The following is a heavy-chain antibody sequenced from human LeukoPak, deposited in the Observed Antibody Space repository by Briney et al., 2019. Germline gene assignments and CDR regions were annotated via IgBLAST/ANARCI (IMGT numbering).Heavy chain of an antibody. Sequence: SQTLSLTCTVSGGSISSGDYYWSWTRQPPGKGLEWIGYIYYSGSTYYNPSLKSRVTISVDTSKNQFSLKLSSVTAADTAVYYRARVPTGSYYFDYWGQGTLVTVSS. V-gene: IGHV4-30-4*01. J-gene: IGHJ4*02. D-gene: IGHD3-9*01. CDR3: ARVPTGSYYFDY. CDR1: GGSISSGDYY. CDR2: IYYSGST.